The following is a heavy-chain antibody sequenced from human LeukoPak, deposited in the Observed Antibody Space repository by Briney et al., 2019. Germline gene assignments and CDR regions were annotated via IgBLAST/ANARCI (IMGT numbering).Heavy chain of an antibody. Sequence: ASVKVSCKASGYTFTSYAMHWVRQAPGQRLEWMGWINAGNGNTKYSQEFQGRVTITRDTSASTAYMELSSLRSEDMAVYYCARAGLGYYDSSGYWSIDYWGQGTLVTVSS. CDR3: ARAGLGYYDSSGYWSIDY. CDR2: INAGNGNT. J-gene: IGHJ4*02. CDR1: GYTFTSYA. V-gene: IGHV1-3*03. D-gene: IGHD3-22*01.